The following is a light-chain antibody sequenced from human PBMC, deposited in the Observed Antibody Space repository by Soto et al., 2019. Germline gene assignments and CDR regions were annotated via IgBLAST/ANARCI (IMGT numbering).Light chain of an antibody. V-gene: IGLV2-14*01. CDR2: EVS. CDR1: SSDVGGYNY. J-gene: IGLJ1*01. CDR3: SSYTSSSTPCV. Sequence: QSVLTQPASVSGSPGQSITISCTGTSSDVGGYNYVSWYQQHPGKAPKLMIYEVSNRPSGVSNRFSGSKPGNTASLTISGLQAEDEADYYCSSYTSSSTPCVFGTGTKVTVL.